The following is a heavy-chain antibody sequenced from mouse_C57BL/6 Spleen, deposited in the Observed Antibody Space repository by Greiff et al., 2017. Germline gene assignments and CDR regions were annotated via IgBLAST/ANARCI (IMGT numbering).Heavy chain of an antibody. CDR1: GYTFTSYG. CDR2: IYPRSGNT. CDR3: ANDYCGSSYDWYFDF. J-gene: IGHJ1*03. V-gene: IGHV1-81*01. D-gene: IGHD1-1*01. Sequence: QVQLQQSGAELARPGASVKLSCKASGYTFTSYGISWVKQRTGQGLEWIGEIYPRSGNTYYNEKFKGKATLTADKSSRTAYMELRSLTSVDSAVYFGANDYCGSSYDWYFDFWGTGTTVTVSS.